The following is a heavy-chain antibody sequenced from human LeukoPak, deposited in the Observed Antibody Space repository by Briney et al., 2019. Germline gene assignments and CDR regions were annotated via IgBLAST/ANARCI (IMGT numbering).Heavy chain of an antibody. Sequence: ASVKVSCKASGYTFTDYYIHWVRQAPGQGLEWMAWMSPNSGGTSYAQKFQGRVTVTRDTSISTAYMERSRLKFDDTAVYYCARNKEGKSLDYWGQGTLVTVSS. V-gene: IGHV1-2*02. CDR2: MSPNSGGT. CDR1: GYTFTDYY. CDR3: ARNKEGKSLDY. J-gene: IGHJ4*02.